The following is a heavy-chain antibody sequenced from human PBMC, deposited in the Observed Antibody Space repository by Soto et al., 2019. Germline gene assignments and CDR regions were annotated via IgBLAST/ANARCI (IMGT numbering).Heavy chain of an antibody. CDR1: GGSISSGGYY. V-gene: IGHV4-31*03. J-gene: IGHJ4*02. Sequence: QVQLQESGPGLVKPPQTLSLTCNVSGGSISSGGYYWTWIRQRPGKGLEWIGYIFHSGSTYYNPSIKPRVTISVATSKYTSSLKLSSVIGADTAMYSGASAGDCTSSSVYLFEYWGQGTLVTVSS. D-gene: IGHD2-2*03. CDR3: ASAGDCTSSSVYLFEY. CDR2: IFHSGST.